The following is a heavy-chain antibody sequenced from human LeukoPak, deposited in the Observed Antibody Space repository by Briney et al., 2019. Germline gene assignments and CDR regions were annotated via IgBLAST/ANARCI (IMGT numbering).Heavy chain of an antibody. J-gene: IGHJ4*02. D-gene: IGHD6-19*01. CDR3: ARDRGGSGWLDY. V-gene: IGHV1-18*01. Sequence: ASVKVSCKASGGTFSSYAISGVRPAPGQGLEWMGWISAYNGNTNYAQKLQGRVTMTTDTSTSTAYMELRSLRSDDTAVYYCARDRGGSGWLDYWGQGTLVTVSS. CDR1: GGTFSSYA. CDR2: ISAYNGNT.